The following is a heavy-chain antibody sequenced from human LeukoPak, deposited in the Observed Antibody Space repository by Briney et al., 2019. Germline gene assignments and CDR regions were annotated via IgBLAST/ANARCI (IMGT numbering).Heavy chain of an antibody. Sequence: GGSLRLSCAASGVTFSSYEMNCVRQAPGKGLEWGSYISSSGSTIYYADSVKGRFTISRDNAKNSLYLQMNSLRAEDTAVYYCARGRYSDILPGYYIHPAPFDYWGQGTLVTVS. D-gene: IGHD3-9*01. CDR3: ARGRYSDILPGYYIHPAPFDY. CDR2: ISSSGSTI. CDR1: GVTFSSYE. V-gene: IGHV3-48*03. J-gene: IGHJ4*02.